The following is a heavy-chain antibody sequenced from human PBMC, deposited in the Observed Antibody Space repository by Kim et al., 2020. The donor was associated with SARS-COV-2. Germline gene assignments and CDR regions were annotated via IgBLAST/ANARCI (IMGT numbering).Heavy chain of an antibody. J-gene: IGHJ1*01. CDR1: GFNFSNYG. CDR2: IWNDGSNK. D-gene: IGHD3-3*01. CDR3: ARDALDYDFWSGYFRSEYFHH. V-gene: IGHV3-33*01. Sequence: GGSLRLSCAASGFNFSNYGMHWVRQAPGKGLEWVAVIWNDGSNKYYADSVKGRLTISRDNSKNTLFLQMNSLRAEDSAIYYCARDALDYDFWSGYFRSEYFHHWGQGTLVTVSS.